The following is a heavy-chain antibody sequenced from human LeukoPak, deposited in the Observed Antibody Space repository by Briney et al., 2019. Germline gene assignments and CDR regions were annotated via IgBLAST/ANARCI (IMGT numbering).Heavy chain of an antibody. D-gene: IGHD6-13*01. J-gene: IGHJ5*02. CDR3: AGDGTIAAAAWFDP. V-gene: IGHV3-30-3*01. CDR1: GFTFSSYA. Sequence: QPGGSLRLSCTASGFTFSSYAMHWVRQAPGKGLEWVAVISYDGDDGSNIYYADSVKGRFTISRDNSKSTLYLQMNSLRPEDTAVYYCAGDGTIAAAAWFDPWGQGTLVTVSS. CDR2: ISYDGDDGSNI.